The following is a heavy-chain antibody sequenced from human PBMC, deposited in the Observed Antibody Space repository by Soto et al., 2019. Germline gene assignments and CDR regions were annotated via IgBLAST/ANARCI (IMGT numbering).Heavy chain of an antibody. D-gene: IGHD2-2*01. J-gene: IGHJ6*02. CDR1: GYTFTGYY. V-gene: IGHV1-2*02. CDR2: INPNSGGT. Sequence: ASVQVPCMASGYTFTGYYMHWLRQSPGQGLEWMGWINPNSGGTNYAQKFQGRVTMTRDTSISTAYMELSRLRSDDTAVYYCASPKNYQLRNYYYYYGMDVWGQGTTVTVSS. CDR3: ASPKNYQLRNYYYYYGMDV.